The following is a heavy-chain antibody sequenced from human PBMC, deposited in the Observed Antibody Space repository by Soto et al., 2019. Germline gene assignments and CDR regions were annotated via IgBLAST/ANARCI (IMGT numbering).Heavy chain of an antibody. CDR2: ISYSGST. CDR1: GGSISSDGYY. CDR3: AISFRVAAAGTFAY. J-gene: IGHJ4*02. V-gene: IGHV4-31*01. Sequence: QVQLQESGPGLVKPSQTLSLTCTVSGGSISSDGYYWSWIRQHPGKGLEWIGYISYSGSTYYNPALQSPVTIPVDASKNQFSLKLRSMTAADTAVYYCAISFRVAAAGTFAYWGQGTLVTVSA. D-gene: IGHD6-13*01.